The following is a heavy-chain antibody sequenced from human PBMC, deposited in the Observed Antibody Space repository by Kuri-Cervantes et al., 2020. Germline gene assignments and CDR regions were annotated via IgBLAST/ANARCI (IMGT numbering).Heavy chain of an antibody. CDR1: GGSISSGDYY. CDR2: IYYSGST. CDR3: ARDYGDYYYYGMDV. J-gene: IGHJ6*02. Sequence: LRLSCTVSGGSISSGDYYWSWIRQPPGKGLEWIGYIYYSGSTYYNPSLKSRVTISVDTSKNQFSLKLSSVTAADTAVYYCARDYGDYYYYGMDVWGQGTTVTVSS. D-gene: IGHD4-17*01. V-gene: IGHV4-30-4*01.